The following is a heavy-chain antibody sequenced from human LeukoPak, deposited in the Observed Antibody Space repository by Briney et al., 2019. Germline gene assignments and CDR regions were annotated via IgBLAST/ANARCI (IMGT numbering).Heavy chain of an antibody. CDR2: IKQDGSEK. D-gene: IGHD6-19*01. CDR1: GFTFSSYW. CDR3: ARHDLGEYSSVWYYFDY. V-gene: IGHV3-7*02. J-gene: IGHJ4*02. Sequence: GGSLRLSCAASGFTFSSYWMRWVRQAPGKGLEWVANIKQDGSEKKYVDSVKGRFTISRDNAKNSVYLQMNSLRVEDTAVYYCARHDLGEYSSVWYYFDYWGQGTLVTVSS.